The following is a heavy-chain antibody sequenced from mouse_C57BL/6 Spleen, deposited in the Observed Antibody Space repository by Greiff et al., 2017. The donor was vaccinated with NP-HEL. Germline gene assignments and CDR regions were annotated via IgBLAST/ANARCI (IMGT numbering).Heavy chain of an antibody. Sequence: QVQLLQPGAELVKPGASVKLSCKASGYTFTSYWMQWVKQRPGQGLEWIGEIDPSDSYTNYNQKFKGKATLTVDTSSSTAYMQLSSLTSEDSAVYYCARQLRLYYAMDYWGQGTSVTVSS. D-gene: IGHD3-2*02. CDR2: IDPSDSYT. CDR3: ARQLRLYYAMDY. CDR1: GYTFTSYW. J-gene: IGHJ4*01. V-gene: IGHV1-50*01.